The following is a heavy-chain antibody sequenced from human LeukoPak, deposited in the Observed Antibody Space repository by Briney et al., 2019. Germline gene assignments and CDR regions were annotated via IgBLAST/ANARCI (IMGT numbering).Heavy chain of an antibody. V-gene: IGHV3-21*01. J-gene: IGHJ4*02. D-gene: IGHD1-1*01. Sequence: GGSLRLSCAASGFTFSSYSVNWVRQAPGKGLEWVSSISSSSSYIYYADSVKGRFTISRDNSKNTLYLQMNSLRAEDTAVYYCARDWNEYFFDYWGQGTLVTVSS. CDR2: ISSSSSYI. CDR1: GFTFSSYS. CDR3: ARDWNEYFFDY.